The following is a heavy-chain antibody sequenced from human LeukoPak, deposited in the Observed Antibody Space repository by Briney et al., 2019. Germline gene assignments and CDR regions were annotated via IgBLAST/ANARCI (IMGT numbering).Heavy chain of an antibody. D-gene: IGHD2-2*01. Sequence: PGGSLRLSCAASGFTVSSNYMSWVRQPPGKGLEWIGSIYYRGTTYYNPSLKSRVTISVDTSKNQFSLNLNSVTAADTAIYYCATHVSIVAPATLNYGDNWFDPWGQGTLVIVSS. V-gene: IGHV4-39*01. CDR1: GFTVSSNY. CDR2: IYYRGTT. J-gene: IGHJ5*02. CDR3: ATHVSIVAPATLNYGDNWFDP.